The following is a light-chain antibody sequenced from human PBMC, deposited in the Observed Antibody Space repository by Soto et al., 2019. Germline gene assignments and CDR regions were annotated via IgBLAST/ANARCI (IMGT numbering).Light chain of an antibody. CDR3: CSYARTTTWV. CDR1: SSDVGTYNL. V-gene: IGLV2-23*02. J-gene: IGLJ3*02. CDR2: EVI. Sequence: QSALTQPASVSGSPGQSITISCTGTSSDVGTYNLVSWYQQLPGKAPKLMIYEVIKRPSGVSNRFSGSKSGNTASLTISGLQTEDEADYYCCSYARTTTWVFGGGTKVTVL.